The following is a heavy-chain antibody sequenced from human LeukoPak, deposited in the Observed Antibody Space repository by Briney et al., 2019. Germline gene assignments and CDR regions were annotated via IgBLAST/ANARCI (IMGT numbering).Heavy chain of an antibody. J-gene: IGHJ3*02. CDR1: GGSIGSPNW. Sequence: SETLSLTCAVSGGSIGSPNWWSWVRQPPGKALEWIGNIFYSGSTYYSPSLKSRVTISLDTSRNQFSLKLNSVTAADTAVYYCAKSNGYGLIDIWGQGTMVTVSS. CDR3: AKSNGYGLIDI. CDR2: IFYSGST. V-gene: IGHV4-4*02. D-gene: IGHD3-22*01.